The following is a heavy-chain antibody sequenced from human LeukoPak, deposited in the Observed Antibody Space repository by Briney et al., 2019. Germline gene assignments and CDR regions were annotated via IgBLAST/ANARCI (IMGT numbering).Heavy chain of an antibody. CDR3: ARGMTTVTAYYYGMDV. V-gene: IGHV5-51*01. CDR1: GYSFTSYW. D-gene: IGHD4-17*01. J-gene: IGHJ6*02. Sequence: GESLKISCKGSGYSFTSYWIGWVRQMPGKGLEWMGIIYPGDSDTRYSPSFQGQVTISADKSISPAYLQWSSLKASDTAMYYCARGMTTVTAYYYGMDVWGQGTTVTVSS. CDR2: IYPGDSDT.